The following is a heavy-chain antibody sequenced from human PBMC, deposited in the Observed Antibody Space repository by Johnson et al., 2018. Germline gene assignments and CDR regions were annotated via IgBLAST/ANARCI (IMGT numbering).Heavy chain of an antibody. V-gene: IGHV4-59*12. CDR3: ARGWTTRWLGDAFDI. CDR1: GGSISSYY. CDR2: IYYSGST. D-gene: IGHD3-10*01. Sequence: QVQLQESGPGLVKPSETLSLTCTVSGGSISSYYWSWIRQPPGTGLEWIGYIYYSGSTNYTHSLTSRVTLSVDTSKNQFSLRLSSVTAADTAVYYCARGWTTRWLGDAFDIWGQGTMGTVSS. J-gene: IGHJ3*02.